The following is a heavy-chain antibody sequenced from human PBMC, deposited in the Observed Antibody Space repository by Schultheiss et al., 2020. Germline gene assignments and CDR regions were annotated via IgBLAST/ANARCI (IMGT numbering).Heavy chain of an antibody. CDR2: VSDSGST. CDR1: TISISSGGSF. Sequence: SETLSLTCTVSTISISSGGSFWSWIRQHPGEGLEWLGYVSDSGSTNYNPSLKSRVTTSVDTSKNQFSLKLSSVTAADTAVYYCARGLARGYWGQGTLVTVSS. CDR3: ARGLARGY. V-gene: IGHV4-61*08. J-gene: IGHJ4*02.